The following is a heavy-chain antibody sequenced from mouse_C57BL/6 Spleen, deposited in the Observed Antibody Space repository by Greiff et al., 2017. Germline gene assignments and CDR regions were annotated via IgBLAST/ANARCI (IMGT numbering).Heavy chain of an antibody. J-gene: IGHJ2*01. CDR3: ARRVYDGYFFDY. V-gene: IGHV1-63*01. Sequence: QVQLQQSGAELVRPGTSVKMSCKASGYTFTNYWIGWAKQRPGHGLEWIGVIYPGGGYTNYNEKFKGKATLTADKSSSTAYMQFSSLTSEDSAIYYCARRVYDGYFFDYWGQGTTLTVSS. CDR1: GYTFTNYW. D-gene: IGHD2-3*01. CDR2: IYPGGGYT.